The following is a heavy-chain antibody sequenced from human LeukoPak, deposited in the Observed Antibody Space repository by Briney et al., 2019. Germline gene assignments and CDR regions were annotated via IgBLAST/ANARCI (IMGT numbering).Heavy chain of an antibody. CDR2: ISYDGSNK. CDR1: GFTFSSYA. CDR3: ARELEPNYYYYYGMDV. V-gene: IGHV3-30-3*01. J-gene: IGHJ6*02. D-gene: IGHD1-1*01. Sequence: GGSLRLSCAASGFTFSSYAMHWVRQAPGKGLEWVAVISYDGSNKYYADSVKGRFTISRDNSKNTLYLQMNSLRAEDMAVYYCARELEPNYYYYYGMDVWGQGTTVTVSS.